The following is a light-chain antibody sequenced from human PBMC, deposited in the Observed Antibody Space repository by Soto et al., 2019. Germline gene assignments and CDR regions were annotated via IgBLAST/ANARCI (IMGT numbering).Light chain of an antibody. V-gene: IGKV1-9*01. CDR2: AAS. CDR3: QQLNSYPRT. J-gene: IGKJ1*01. Sequence: DIQLTQSPSVLSASVGDRVTITCRASQGINSYLAWYQQKPGKVPKLLIYAASTLHSGVPSRFSGSGSGTEFTLTISSLQPEDFATYYCQQLNSYPRTFGQGTKVDNK. CDR1: QGINSY.